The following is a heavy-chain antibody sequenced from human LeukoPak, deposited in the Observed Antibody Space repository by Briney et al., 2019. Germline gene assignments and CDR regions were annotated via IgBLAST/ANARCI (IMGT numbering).Heavy chain of an antibody. CDR3: ARDQEAFDY. J-gene: IGHJ4*02. V-gene: IGHV1-69*05. CDR2: IIPIFGTA. Sequence: SVKVSCKASGGTFSSYAISWVRQAPGQGLEWMGGIIPIFGTANYAQKFQGRVTVTRDTSTSTVHMELSGLRSEDTAVYYCARDQEAFDYWGQGTLVTVSS. CDR1: GGTFSSYA.